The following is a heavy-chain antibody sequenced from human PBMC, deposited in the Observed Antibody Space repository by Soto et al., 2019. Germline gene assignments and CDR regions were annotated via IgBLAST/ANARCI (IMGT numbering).Heavy chain of an antibody. CDR3: ARMGDVPYYYYGMDV. V-gene: IGHV1-18*01. J-gene: IGHJ6*02. CDR1: GYTFTSYG. Sequence: QVQLVQSGAEGKKPGASVKVSCKASGYTFTSYGISWVRQAPGQGLEWMGWINGYNGNTNHAQKLQGRVTMSTDTSTSTAYMELRSLRSDDSAVYYCARMGDVPYYYYGMDVWCQGTTGTVSS. D-gene: IGHD3-16*01. CDR2: INGYNGNT.